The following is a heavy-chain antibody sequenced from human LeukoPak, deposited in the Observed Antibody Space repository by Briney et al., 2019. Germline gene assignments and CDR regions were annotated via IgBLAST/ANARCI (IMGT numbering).Heavy chain of an antibody. Sequence: PSETLSLTCAVSGCGISSDYDWGWIRQSPGKGLEWMASIYHSGSTYYNPSLKNRVTISVDTSKSQLSLELISVTAADTAVYYCARIITMIRGERSGYFASWGQGTLVTVSS. CDR2: IYHSGST. D-gene: IGHD3-10*01. CDR3: ARIITMIRGERSGYFAS. CDR1: GCGISSDYD. J-gene: IGHJ4*02. V-gene: IGHV4-38-2*01.